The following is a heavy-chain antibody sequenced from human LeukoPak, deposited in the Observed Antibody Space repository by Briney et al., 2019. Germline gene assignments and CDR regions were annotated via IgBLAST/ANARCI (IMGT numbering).Heavy chain of an antibody. Sequence: GGSLRLSCAASGFTFSSYAMSWVRQAPGNGLEWVSAISGSGGSTYYADSVKGRFTISRDNSKNTLYLQMNSLRAEDTSVYYCAKSSSGRYVRYWGQGTLVTVSS. J-gene: IGHJ4*02. D-gene: IGHD6-19*01. V-gene: IGHV3-23*01. CDR2: ISGSGGST. CDR3: AKSSSGRYVRY. CDR1: GFTFSSYA.